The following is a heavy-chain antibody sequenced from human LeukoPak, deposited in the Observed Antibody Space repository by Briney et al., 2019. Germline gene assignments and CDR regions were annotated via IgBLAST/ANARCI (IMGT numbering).Heavy chain of an antibody. D-gene: IGHD2-15*01. CDR2: MNPNSGNT. CDR3: ARDLGYCSGGSCYQHYYFDY. J-gene: IGHJ4*02. CDR1: GYTFTSYD. Sequence: ASVKVSCKASGYTFTSYDINWVRQATGQGLEWMGWMNPNSGNTGYAQKFQGRVTMTTDTSISTAYMELSSLRSDDTAVYYCARDLGYCSGGSCYQHYYFDYWGQGTLVTVSS. V-gene: IGHV1-8*01.